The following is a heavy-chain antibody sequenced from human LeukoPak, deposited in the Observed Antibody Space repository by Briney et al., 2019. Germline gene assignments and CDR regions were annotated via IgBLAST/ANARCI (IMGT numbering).Heavy chain of an antibody. Sequence: PSQTLSLTCTVSGGSISSGDYYWSWIRQPPGKGLEWIGYIYYSGSTCYNPSLKSRVTISVDTSKNQFSLKLSSVTAADTAVYYCARVFIGEGLLSTLDESNFDYWGQGTLVTVSS. J-gene: IGHJ4*02. CDR1: GGSISSGDYY. V-gene: IGHV4-30-4*08. CDR3: ARVFIGEGLLSTLDESNFDY. D-gene: IGHD1-1*01. CDR2: IYYSGST.